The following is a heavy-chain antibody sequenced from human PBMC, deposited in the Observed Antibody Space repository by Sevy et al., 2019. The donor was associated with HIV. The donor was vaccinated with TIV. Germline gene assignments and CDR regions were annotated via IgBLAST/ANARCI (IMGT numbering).Heavy chain of an antibody. CDR3: ARDRGYCSGGSCYFHDYYYGMDV. V-gene: IGHV3-48*02. Sequence: GGSLRLSCAASGFTFSSYNMNWVRQAPGKGLEWVSYISSSSSNTYYADSVKGRFTISRDNAKNSLYLQMNSLRDEDTAVYYCARDRGYCSGGSCYFHDYYYGMDVWGQGTTVTVSS. D-gene: IGHD2-15*01. CDR2: ISSSSSNT. J-gene: IGHJ6*02. CDR1: GFTFSSYN.